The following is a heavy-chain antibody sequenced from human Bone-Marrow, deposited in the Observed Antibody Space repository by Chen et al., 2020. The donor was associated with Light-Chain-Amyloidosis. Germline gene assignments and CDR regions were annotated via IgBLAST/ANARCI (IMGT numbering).Heavy chain of an antibody. D-gene: IGHD3-10*01. J-gene: IGHJ6*02. V-gene: IGHV1-2*02. CDR1: GYTFTGYY. CDR2: INPNSGGT. CDR3: ARVSVRGVVHYYYGMDV. Sequence: QVQLVQSGAEVKKPGASVKVSCKASGYTFTGYYMHWVRQAPGQGLEWMGWINPNSGGTNYAQKFQGRVTMTRDASISTAYMELSRLRSDDTAVYYCARVSVRGVVHYYYGMDVWGQGTTVTVSS.